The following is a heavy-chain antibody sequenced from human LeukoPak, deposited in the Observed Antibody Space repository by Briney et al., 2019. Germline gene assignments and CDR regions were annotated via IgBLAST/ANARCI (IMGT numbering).Heavy chain of an antibody. D-gene: IGHD3-10*01. Sequence: PSETLSLTCAAYGGSFSGYYWSWIRQPPGKGLEWIGEISHSGSTNYNPSLKSRVTISVDTSKNQFSLKLSSVTAADTAVYYCARLPGDYMVRFDYWGQGTLVTVSS. CDR1: GGSFSGYY. CDR3: ARLPGDYMVRFDY. V-gene: IGHV4-34*01. J-gene: IGHJ4*02. CDR2: ISHSGST.